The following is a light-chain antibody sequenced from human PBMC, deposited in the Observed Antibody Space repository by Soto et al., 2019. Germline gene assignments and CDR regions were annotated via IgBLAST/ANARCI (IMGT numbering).Light chain of an antibody. V-gene: IGLV2-14*01. CDR1: SSDVGGYNY. J-gene: IGLJ1*01. Sequence: QSALTQPASVSGSPGQSITISCTGTSSDVGGYNYVSWYQQHPGKAPKLMIYEVSNRPSGVSNRFSGSKSGNTASLTISGLQAEDEADYYCSSYTSSSTSYVFGTGTKDTVL. CDR3: SSYTSSSTSYV. CDR2: EVS.